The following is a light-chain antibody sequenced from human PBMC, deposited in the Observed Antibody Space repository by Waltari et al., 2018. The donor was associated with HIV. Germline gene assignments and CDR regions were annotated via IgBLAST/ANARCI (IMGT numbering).Light chain of an antibody. CDR3: CSYAGSSTYV. V-gene: IGLV2-23*02. CDR1: SSDVGSYNL. Sequence: QSVLTQPVSVSGSPGQSITISCTGTSSDVGSYNLVSWYQQHPGKAPKLRIYEVSRRPSGVSNRFPGSKSGNTASLTISGLQAEDEADYYCCSYAGSSTYVFGTGTKVTVL. J-gene: IGLJ1*01. CDR2: EVS.